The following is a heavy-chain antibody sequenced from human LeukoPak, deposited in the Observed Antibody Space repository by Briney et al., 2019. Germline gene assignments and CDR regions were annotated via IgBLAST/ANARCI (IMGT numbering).Heavy chain of an antibody. CDR1: GGPINNYF. CDR2: IYYNGSS. V-gene: IGHV4-59*12. Sequence: PSETLSLTCTVSGGPINNYFWSWIRQPPGKGLEWIGYIYYNGSSDYSPSLKSRVTISIDTSKNQFSLKLSSVTAADTAVYYCARKHLPRPPYGSGSYYKRMCWFDPWGQGTLVTVSS. D-gene: IGHD3-10*01. J-gene: IGHJ5*02. CDR3: ARKHLPRPPYGSGSYYKRMCWFDP.